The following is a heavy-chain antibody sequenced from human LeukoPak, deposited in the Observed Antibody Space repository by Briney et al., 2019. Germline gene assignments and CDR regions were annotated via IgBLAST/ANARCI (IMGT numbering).Heavy chain of an antibody. CDR2: IYYSGST. CDR3: ARDFPYYYGSGSYNAFDI. Sequence: PSETLSLTCTVSGGSISSYYWSWIRQPPGKGLEGIGYIYYSGSTNYNPSLKSRVTISVDTSKNQFSLKLSSVTAADTAVYYCARDFPYYYGSGSYNAFDIWGQGTMVTVSS. CDR1: GGSISSYY. J-gene: IGHJ3*02. V-gene: IGHV4-59*01. D-gene: IGHD3-10*01.